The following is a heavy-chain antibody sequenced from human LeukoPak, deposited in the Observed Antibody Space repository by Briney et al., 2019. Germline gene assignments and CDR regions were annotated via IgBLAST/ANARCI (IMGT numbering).Heavy chain of an antibody. CDR2: IYTSGST. CDR3: ARVDYYDSSGYYYVNYYYYMDV. CDR1: GGSISSGSYY. V-gene: IGHV4-61*02. D-gene: IGHD3-22*01. J-gene: IGHJ6*03. Sequence: SETLSLTCTVSGGSISSGSYYWSWIRQPAGKGLEWIGRIYTSGSTNYNPSLKSRVTISVDTSKNQFSLKLSSVTAADTAVYYCARVDYYDSSGYYYVNYYYYMDVWGKGTTVTVSS.